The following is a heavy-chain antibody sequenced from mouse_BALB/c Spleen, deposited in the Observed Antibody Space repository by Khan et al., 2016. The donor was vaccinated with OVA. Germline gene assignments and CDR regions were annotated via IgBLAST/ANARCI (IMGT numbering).Heavy chain of an antibody. V-gene: IGHV1-7*01. CDR2: INPSTGYT. D-gene: IGHD2-1*01. J-gene: IGHJ3*01. CDR1: GYTFTSYW. CDR3: ARPYGNYRFAY. Sequence: QVQLQQPGAELAKPGASVTMSCKASGYTFTSYWMHWVKQRPGQGLEWIGYINPSTGYTEYNQTFKDKATLTADKSSSTAYMQLSSLTSEDSAVYDCARPYGNYRFAYWGQGTLVTVSA.